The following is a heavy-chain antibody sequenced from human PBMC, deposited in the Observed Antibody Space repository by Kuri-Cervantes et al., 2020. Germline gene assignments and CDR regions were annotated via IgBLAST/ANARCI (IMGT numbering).Heavy chain of an antibody. Sequence: GESLKISCAASGFTVSSNYMSWVRQAPGKGLEWVSVIYSCGSTYYADSVKGRFTISRDNSKNTLYLQMNSLRAEDTAVYYCARGGYSYGSSFFDLWGRGTLVTVSS. D-gene: IGHD5-18*01. CDR3: ARGGYSYGSSFFDL. V-gene: IGHV3-66*03. J-gene: IGHJ2*01. CDR1: GFTVSSNY. CDR2: IYSCGST.